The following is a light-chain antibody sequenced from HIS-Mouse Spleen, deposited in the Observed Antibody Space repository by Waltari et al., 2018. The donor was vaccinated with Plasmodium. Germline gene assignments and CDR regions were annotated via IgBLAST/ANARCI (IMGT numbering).Light chain of an antibody. V-gene: IGLV2-11*01. CDR1: SSGAGGYTY. CDR2: DVS. J-gene: IGLJ1*01. Sequence: QSALTPPRSVSGSPGQSVTSSSTGTSSGAGGYTYALWYQQHPGKAPKLMIYDVSKRPSGVPDRFSGSKSGNTASLTISGLQAEDEADYYCCSYAGSYTFVFGTGTKVTVL. CDR3: CSYAGSYTFV.